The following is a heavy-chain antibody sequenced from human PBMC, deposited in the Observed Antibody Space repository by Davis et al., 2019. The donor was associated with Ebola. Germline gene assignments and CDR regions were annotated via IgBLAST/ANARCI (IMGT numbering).Heavy chain of an antibody. Sequence: PSETLSLTCAVYGGSFSGYYWSWIRQPPGKGLEWIGEINHSGSTNYNPSLKSRVTISVDTAKNQFSLKLSSVTAADTAVYYCARGEPSLAEMATTEISGGQFDPWGQGTLVTVSS. V-gene: IGHV4-34*01. CDR2: INHSGST. CDR3: ARGEPSLAEMATTEISGGQFDP. D-gene: IGHD5-24*01. J-gene: IGHJ5*02. CDR1: GGSFSGYY.